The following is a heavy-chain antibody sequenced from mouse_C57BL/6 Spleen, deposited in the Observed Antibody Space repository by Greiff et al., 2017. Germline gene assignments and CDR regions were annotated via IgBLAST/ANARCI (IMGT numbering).Heavy chain of an antibody. CDR2: IYPGDGDT. D-gene: IGHD1-1*02. Sequence: VKLQESGPELVKPGASVKISCKASGYAFSSSWMNWVKQRPGTGLEWIGRIYPGDGDTNYNGKFKGKATLTADKSSSTAYMQLSSLTSEDSAVXFCARYGLDYFDYWGQGTTLTVSS. V-gene: IGHV1-82*01. CDR1: GYAFSSSW. CDR3: ARYGLDYFDY. J-gene: IGHJ2*01.